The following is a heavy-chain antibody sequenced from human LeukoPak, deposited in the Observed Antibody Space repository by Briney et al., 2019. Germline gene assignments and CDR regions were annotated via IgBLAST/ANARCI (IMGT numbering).Heavy chain of an antibody. D-gene: IGHD3-22*01. CDR1: ECTLRKEC. V-gene: IGHV3-11*06. Sequence: AESLTHPVTSEECTLRKECRSRWWQAPGKGLEWVSYISSSSSYTNYADSVKGRFTISRDNAKNSLYLQMNSLRAEDTAVYYCARGLSYYDSSGYTFDYWGQGTLDSVSS. CDR2: ISSSSSYT. J-gene: IGHJ4*02. CDR3: ARGLSYYDSSGYTFDY.